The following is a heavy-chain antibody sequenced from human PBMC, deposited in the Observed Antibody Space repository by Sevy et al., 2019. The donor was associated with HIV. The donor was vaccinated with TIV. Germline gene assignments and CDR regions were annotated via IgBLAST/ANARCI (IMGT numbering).Heavy chain of an antibody. CDR2: ISGSGGST. CDR3: AKDGYKPSVGDENYYYYYMDV. J-gene: IGHJ6*03. Sequence: GGSLRLSCAASGFTFSSYAMSWVRQAPGKGLEWVSAISGSGGSTYYADSVKGRFTISRDNSKNTLYLQMNSLRAEDTAVYYCAKDGYKPSVGDENYYYYYMDVWGKVTTVTVSS. CDR1: GFTFSSYA. V-gene: IGHV3-23*01. D-gene: IGHD1-20*01.